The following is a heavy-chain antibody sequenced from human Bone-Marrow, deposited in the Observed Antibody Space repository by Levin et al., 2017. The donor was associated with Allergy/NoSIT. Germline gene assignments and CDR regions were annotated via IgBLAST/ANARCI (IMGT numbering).Heavy chain of an antibody. Sequence: GGSLRLSCAASGFTFSDFYMTWVRQAPGKGLELISFISSSSTTIYYADSVKGRFTISRDNVKSSLDLQMSSLRAEDTAVYYCGRVIDPRGTPLDHWGQGTQVTVSS. CDR2: ISSSSTTI. D-gene: IGHD3-16*01. CDR1: GFTFSDFY. CDR3: GRVIDPRGTPLDH. V-gene: IGHV3-11*01. J-gene: IGHJ4*02.